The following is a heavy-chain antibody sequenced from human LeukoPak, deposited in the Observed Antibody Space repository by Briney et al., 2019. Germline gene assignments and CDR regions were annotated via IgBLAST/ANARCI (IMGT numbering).Heavy chain of an antibody. CDR2: ISSSGSTI. CDR3: ARLMWELLSFDY. J-gene: IGHJ4*02. Sequence: GGSLRLSCAASGFTFSDYYMSWIRQAPGKGLEWVSYISSSGSTIYYADSVKGRFTISRDNAKNSLYLQMNSLRAEGTAVYYCARLMWELLSFDYWGQGTLVTVSS. CDR1: GFTFSDYY. V-gene: IGHV3-11*01. D-gene: IGHD1-26*01.